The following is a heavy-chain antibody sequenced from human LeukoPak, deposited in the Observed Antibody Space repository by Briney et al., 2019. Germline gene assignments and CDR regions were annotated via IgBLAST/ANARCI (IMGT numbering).Heavy chain of an antibody. D-gene: IGHD6-6*01. V-gene: IGHV3-66*02. Sequence: GGSLRLSCAASGFTVSSNYVSWVRQAPGKGLEWVSVIYSGGSTYYADSVKSRFTISRDNSKNTLYLQMNSLRAEDTAVYYCARDLSIAAREYWGQGTLVTVSS. CDR2: IYSGGST. CDR3: ARDLSIAAREY. CDR1: GFTVSSNY. J-gene: IGHJ4*02.